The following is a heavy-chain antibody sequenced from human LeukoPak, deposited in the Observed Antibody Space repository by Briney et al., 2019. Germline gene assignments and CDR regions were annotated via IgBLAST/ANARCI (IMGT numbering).Heavy chain of an antibody. CDR2: IIPILGIA. CDR1: GGTFSSYA. Sequence: SVKVSCKASGGTFSSYAISWVRQAPGQGLEWMGRIIPILGIANYAQKFQGRVTITADKSTSTAYVELSSLRSEDTAVYYCARDPWFGEPWGQGTLVTVSS. CDR3: ARDPWFGEP. V-gene: IGHV1-69*04. D-gene: IGHD3-10*01. J-gene: IGHJ5*02.